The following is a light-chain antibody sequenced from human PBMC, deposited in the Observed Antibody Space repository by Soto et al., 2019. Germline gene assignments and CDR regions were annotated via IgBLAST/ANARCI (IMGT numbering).Light chain of an antibody. J-gene: IGKJ4*01. CDR1: QDITNY. CDR2: DAS. V-gene: IGKV1-33*01. CDR3: QQYDHLLT. Sequence: DIQMTQSPSSLSASVGDRVTITCQASQDITNYLNWYQQKPGKAPKLLIYDASNLETGVPSRFSGSGSGTDVTFTISILKPEEIATYYCQQYDHLLTFGGGTKVELK.